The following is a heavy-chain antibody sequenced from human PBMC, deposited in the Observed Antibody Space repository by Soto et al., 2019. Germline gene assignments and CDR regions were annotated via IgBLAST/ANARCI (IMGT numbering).Heavy chain of an antibody. CDR1: GFTFSSYG. Sequence: QVQLVESGGGVVQPGRSLRLSCAASGFTFSSYGMHWVRQAPGKGLEWVAVRWYDGSNKDYADSVKGRFTISRDNSNNALYLQLNRLRAEDTAVYYCARDLGNNGYFDLCGRRPLVTVSS. CDR3: ARDLGNNGYFDL. V-gene: IGHV3-33*01. J-gene: IGHJ2*01. CDR2: RWYDGSNK. D-gene: IGHD1-1*01.